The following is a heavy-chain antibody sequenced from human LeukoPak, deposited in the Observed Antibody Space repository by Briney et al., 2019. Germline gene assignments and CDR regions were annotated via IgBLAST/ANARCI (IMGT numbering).Heavy chain of an antibody. Sequence: PSETLSLTCTVSGGSIGSYYWSWIRQPPGKGLEWIGYIYYSGSTNYNPSLKSRVTISVDTSKNQFSLKLSSVTAADTAVYYCARVGGYYDILTGANWFDPWGQGTLVTVSS. CDR3: ARVGGYYDILTGANWFDP. V-gene: IGHV4-59*01. D-gene: IGHD3-9*01. CDR1: GGSIGSYY. CDR2: IYYSGST. J-gene: IGHJ5*02.